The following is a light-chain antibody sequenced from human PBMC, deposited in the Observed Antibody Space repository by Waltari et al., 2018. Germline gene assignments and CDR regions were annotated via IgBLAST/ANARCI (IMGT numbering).Light chain of an antibody. CDR3: SSYTSSSPYV. Sequence: QSALTQPASVSGSPGQSITISCTGTSSDVGGYNYVSWYQQPPGKAPKLMIYDVSNRPSGVSNRCSGSKSGNTASLTISGLQAEDEADYYCSSYTSSSPYVFGTGTKVTVL. CDR1: SSDVGGYNY. V-gene: IGLV2-14*03. J-gene: IGLJ1*01. CDR2: DVS.